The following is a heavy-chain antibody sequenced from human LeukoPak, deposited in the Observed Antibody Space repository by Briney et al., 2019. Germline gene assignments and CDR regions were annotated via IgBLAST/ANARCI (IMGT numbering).Heavy chain of an antibody. CDR3: ERTVAVAGATGIFDS. Sequence: GGSLRLSCAASRFTFSTYAMSWVRQAPGKGLEWVSGISGSGGRTYCADSVKGRFTISRDNSKDTLYLQMNSLRAEDTAVYYCERTVAVAGATGIFDSWGQGTLVTVSS. D-gene: IGHD6-19*01. CDR2: ISGSGGRT. CDR1: RFTFSTYA. J-gene: IGHJ4*02. V-gene: IGHV3-23*01.